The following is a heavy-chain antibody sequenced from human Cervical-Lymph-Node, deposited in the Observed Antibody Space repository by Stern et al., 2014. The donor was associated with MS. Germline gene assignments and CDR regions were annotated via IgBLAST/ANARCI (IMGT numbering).Heavy chain of an antibody. D-gene: IGHD3-22*01. Sequence: VQLVESGAEVKKPGSSVKVSCTASGGTFSSYAINWVRQAPGQGPEWMGGIIPIVGTATYAQKFQGRVTITADESTSTAYMELSSLRSEDTAVYYCTRDRRHYDTSGGYYFDSWGQGTLVTVSS. V-gene: IGHV1-69*01. CDR3: TRDRRHYDTSGGYYFDS. J-gene: IGHJ4*02. CDR2: IIPIVGTA. CDR1: GGTFSSYA.